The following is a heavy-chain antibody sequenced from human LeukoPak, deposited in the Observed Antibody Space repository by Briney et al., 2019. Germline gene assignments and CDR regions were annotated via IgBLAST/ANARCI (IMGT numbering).Heavy chain of an antibody. CDR3: ARDADYGDYVQAFDI. CDR2: ISNSSSYI. J-gene: IGHJ3*02. CDR1: GFTFSSYS. Sequence: GGSLRLSCAASGFTFSSYSMNWVRQAPGKGLEWVSSISNSSSYIYYADSVKGRFTISRDNAKNSLYLQMNSLRAEDTAVYYCARDADYGDYVQAFDIWGQGTMVTVSS. V-gene: IGHV3-21*01. D-gene: IGHD4-17*01.